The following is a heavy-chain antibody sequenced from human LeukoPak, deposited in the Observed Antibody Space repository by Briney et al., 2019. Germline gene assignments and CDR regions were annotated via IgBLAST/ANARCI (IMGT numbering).Heavy chain of an antibody. V-gene: IGHV3-21*01. CDR3: ARPIEDYGDGYDY. D-gene: IGHD4-17*01. J-gene: IGHJ4*02. CDR2: ISSSSSYI. Sequence: GGSLRLSCVPSGFSFSNYAMSWVRQAPGKGLEWVSSISSSSSYIYYADSVKGRFTISRDNAKNSLYLQMNSLRAEDTAVYYCARPIEDYGDGYDYWGQGTLVTVSS. CDR1: GFSFSNYA.